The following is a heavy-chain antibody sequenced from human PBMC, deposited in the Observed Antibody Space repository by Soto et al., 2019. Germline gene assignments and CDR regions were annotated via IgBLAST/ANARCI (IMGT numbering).Heavy chain of an antibody. CDR1: GGTFSSYA. D-gene: IGHD5-18*01. Sequence: SVKVSCKASGGTFSSYAISWVRQAPGQGLEWMGGIIPIFGTANYAQKFQGRVTITADESTSTAYMELSSVRSEDTAVYYCARDGGGYSSRAPEYYFDYSGDGTLVTLSS. V-gene: IGHV1-69*13. CDR2: IIPIFGTA. J-gene: IGHJ4*01. CDR3: ARDGGGYSSRAPEYYFDY.